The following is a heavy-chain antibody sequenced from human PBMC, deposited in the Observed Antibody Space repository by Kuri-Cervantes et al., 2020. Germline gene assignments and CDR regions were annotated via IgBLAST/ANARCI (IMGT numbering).Heavy chain of an antibody. V-gene: IGHV4-34*01. CDR1: GGSFSGYY. CDR2: INHSGST. Sequence: SETLSLTCAVYGGSFSGYYWSWIRQPPGKGLEWIGEINHSGSTYYNPSLKSRVTISVDRSKNQFSLKLSSVTAADTAVYYCARGLTNWFDPWGQGTLVTVSS. CDR3: ARGLTNWFDP. J-gene: IGHJ5*02.